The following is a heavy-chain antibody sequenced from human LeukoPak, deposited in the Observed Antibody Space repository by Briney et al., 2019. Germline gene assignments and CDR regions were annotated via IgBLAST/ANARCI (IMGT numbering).Heavy chain of an antibody. CDR2: ISYDGSNK. CDR1: GFTFSSPA. V-gene: IGHV3-30-3*01. CDR3: ASNPRRAYWFDP. J-gene: IGHJ5*02. D-gene: IGHD6-6*01. Sequence: PGTSLRLSCAASGFTFSSPAMHWVRQAPGKGLEWVAVISYDGSNKYYADSVKGRFTISRDNSKNTLYVQMNSLRAEDTAVYYCASNPRRAYWFDPWGQGTLVTVSS.